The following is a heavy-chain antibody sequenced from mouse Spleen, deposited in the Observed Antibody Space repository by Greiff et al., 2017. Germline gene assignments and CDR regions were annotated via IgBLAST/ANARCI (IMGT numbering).Heavy chain of an antibody. D-gene: IGHD4-1*01. CDR1: GYSITSGYY. V-gene: IGHV3-6*01. Sequence: EVKLMESGPGLVKPSQSLSLTCSVTGYSITSGYYWNWIRQFPGNKLEWMGYISYDGSNNYNPSLKNRISITRDTSKNQFFLKLNSVTTEDTATYYCAREEGKNWDGFAYWGQGTLVTVSA. CDR2: ISYDGSN. CDR3: AREEGKNWDGFAY. J-gene: IGHJ3*01.